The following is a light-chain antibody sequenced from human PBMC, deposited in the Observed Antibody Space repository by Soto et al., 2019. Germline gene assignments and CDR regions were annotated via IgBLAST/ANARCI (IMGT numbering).Light chain of an antibody. CDR3: QQANSFPIT. CDR2: DAS. CDR1: RSVSSY. V-gene: IGKV3-11*01. J-gene: IGKJ5*01. Sequence: EIVLTQSPATLSLSPGESATLSCRATRSVSSYLAWYQQKPGQAPRLLIYDASSRPTDIPARFSGSGSGTDFTLTISSLQPEDFATYYCQQANSFPITFGQGTRLEIK.